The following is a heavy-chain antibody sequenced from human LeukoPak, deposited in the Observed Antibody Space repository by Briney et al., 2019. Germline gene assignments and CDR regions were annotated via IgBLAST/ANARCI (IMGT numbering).Heavy chain of an antibody. V-gene: IGHV1-8*01. J-gene: IGHJ3*01. Sequence: GASVKVSCKASGYTFTNYDINWLRQGTGQGLEWMAWMTPNSGNTGHEQKFQGRLIMPRDISISTDYMELSSLRSEDTAVYYCAFCGGDCGGAFDVWGQGTTVTVSS. CDR2: MTPNSGNT. D-gene: IGHD2-21*02. CDR1: GYTFTNYD. CDR3: AFCGGDCGGAFDV.